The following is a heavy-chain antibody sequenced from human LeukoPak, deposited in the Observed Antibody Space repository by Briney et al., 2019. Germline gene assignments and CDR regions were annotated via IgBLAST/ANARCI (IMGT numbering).Heavy chain of an antibody. D-gene: IGHD3-22*01. CDR3: ACRYHYDSSAYYLLDYYYGMDV. Sequence: GGSLRLSCAASGFTFSSFAMNWVRQAPGKGLEWVSVISGSDGSTYYADSVKGRFTISRDNSKNTLYLQMNSLRAEDTAVYYCACRYHYDSSAYYLLDYYYGMDVWGQGTTVTVSS. CDR2: ISGSDGST. V-gene: IGHV3-23*01. J-gene: IGHJ6*02. CDR1: GFTFSSFA.